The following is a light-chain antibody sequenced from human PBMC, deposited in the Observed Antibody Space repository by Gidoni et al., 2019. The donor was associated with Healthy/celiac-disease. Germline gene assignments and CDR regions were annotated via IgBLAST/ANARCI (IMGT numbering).Light chain of an antibody. V-gene: IGKV3-11*01. CDR2: DAS. CDR3: QQRSNWPPIT. CDR1: QSVSSY. Sequence: EIVLTQSPATLSWSPGERATLSCRASQSVSSYLAWYQQKPGQAPRLLIYDASNRATGLPARFSGSGSGTDFTLTISSLEPEDFAVYYCQQRSNWPPITFGQGTRLEIK. J-gene: IGKJ5*01.